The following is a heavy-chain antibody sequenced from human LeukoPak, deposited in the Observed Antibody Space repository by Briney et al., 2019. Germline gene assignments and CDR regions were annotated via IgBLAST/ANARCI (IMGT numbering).Heavy chain of an antibody. V-gene: IGHV1-8*02. CDR1: GYTFTSYA. Sequence: GASVKVSCKASGYTFTSYAMHWVRQAPGQRLEWMGWMNPNSGNTGYAQKFQGRVTMTRNTSISTAYMELSSLRSGDTAVYYCARGLWFGELLSAFDIWGQGTMVTVSS. CDR3: ARGLWFGELLSAFDI. J-gene: IGHJ3*02. D-gene: IGHD3-10*01. CDR2: MNPNSGNT.